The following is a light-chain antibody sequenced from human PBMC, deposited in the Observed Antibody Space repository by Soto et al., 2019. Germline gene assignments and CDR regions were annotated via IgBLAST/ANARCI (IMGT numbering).Light chain of an antibody. Sequence: QSVLTQPPSVSGAPGQRVTISCTGSSSNIGAGHDVHWYQQLPATAPKVLIYGNSNRPSGAPDRFSGSKSGTSASLAITGLQAEDEADYYCQSYDSSLSGYVVFGGGTKLTVL. CDR2: GNS. CDR3: QSYDSSLSGYVV. CDR1: SSNIGAGHD. J-gene: IGLJ2*01. V-gene: IGLV1-40*01.